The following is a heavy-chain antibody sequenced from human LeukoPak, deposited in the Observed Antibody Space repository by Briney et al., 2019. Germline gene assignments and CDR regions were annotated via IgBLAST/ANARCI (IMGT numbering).Heavy chain of an antibody. CDR2: INHSGGT. J-gene: IGHJ4*02. CDR3: ARLYLPATRFDY. CDR1: GGSFSGYY. V-gene: IGHV4-34*01. D-gene: IGHD5-24*01. Sequence: PSETLSLTCAVYGGSFSGYYWSWIRQPPGKGLEWIGEINHSGGTNYNPSLKSRVTMSIDTSTNQFSLKLTSVTAADTAVYYCARLYLPATRFDYWGQGTLVTVSS.